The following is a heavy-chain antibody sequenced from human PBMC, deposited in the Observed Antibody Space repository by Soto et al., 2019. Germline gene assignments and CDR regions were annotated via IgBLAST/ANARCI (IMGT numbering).Heavy chain of an antibody. CDR2: IYYSGST. D-gene: IGHD4-17*01. CDR3: ARRDKTVTIDY. CDR1: GGSISSSSYY. V-gene: IGHV4-39*01. J-gene: IGHJ4*02. Sequence: SETLSLTCTVSGGSISSSSYYWAWIRQPPGKGLEWIGSIYYSGSTFYNPSLKSRVTISADSSKNQFSLKLTSVTAADTAVYYCARRDKTVTIDYWGQGTLVTVSS.